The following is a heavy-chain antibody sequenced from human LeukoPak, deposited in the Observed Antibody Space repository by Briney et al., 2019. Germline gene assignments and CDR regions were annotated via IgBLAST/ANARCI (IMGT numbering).Heavy chain of an antibody. CDR1: GYTLTELS. D-gene: IGHD3-3*01. J-gene: IGHJ4*02. CDR2: FDPEDGET. V-gene: IGHV1-24*01. CDR3: ATVLPQANDFWSGYPNFDY. Sequence: AASVKVSCKVSGYTLTELSMHWVRQAPGKGLEWMGGFDPEDGETIYAQKFQGRVTMTEDTSTDTAYMELSSLRSEDTAVYYSATVLPQANDFWSGYPNFDYWGQGTLVTVSS.